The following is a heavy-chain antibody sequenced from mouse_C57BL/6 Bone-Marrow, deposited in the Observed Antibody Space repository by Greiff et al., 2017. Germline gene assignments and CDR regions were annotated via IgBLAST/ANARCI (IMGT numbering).Heavy chain of an antibody. D-gene: IGHD1-1*01. J-gene: IGHJ2*01. Sequence: QVQLQQPGAELVRPGSSVKLSCKASGYTFTSYWMHWVKQRPIQGLEWIGNIDPSDSETHYNQKFKDKATLTVDKSSSTAYMQLSSLTSEDSAVYYGARCYYGSSPVDYWGQGTTLTVSS. CDR1: GYTFTSYW. CDR3: ARCYYGSSPVDY. V-gene: IGHV1-52*01. CDR2: IDPSDSET.